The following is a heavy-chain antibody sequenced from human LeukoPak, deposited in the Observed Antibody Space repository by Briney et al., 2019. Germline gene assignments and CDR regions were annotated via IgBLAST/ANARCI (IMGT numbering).Heavy chain of an antibody. V-gene: IGHV4-4*07. D-gene: IGHD3-10*01. Sequence: SETLSLTCTVSGGSISSYFWSWIRQPAGKGLEWIGRIYTSGSTNYNPSLKSRVTISVDTSKNQFSLKLSSVTAADTAVYYCARVAYYYGSPNFDYWGQGTLVTVSS. CDR1: GGSISSYF. CDR3: ARVAYYYGSPNFDY. J-gene: IGHJ4*02. CDR2: IYTSGST.